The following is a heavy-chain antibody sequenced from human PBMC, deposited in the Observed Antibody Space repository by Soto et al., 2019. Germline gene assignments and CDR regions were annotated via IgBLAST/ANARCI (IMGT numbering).Heavy chain of an antibody. Sequence: EVQLVESGGGLVQPGGSLRLSCAASGFTFSSYWMHWVRQAPGKGLVWVSRINSDGSSTSYADSVKGRFTISRDNAKNTLYLQMNSLRAEDTAVYYCARVTGDYVWGSYRTFDYWGQGTLVTVSS. J-gene: IGHJ4*02. D-gene: IGHD3-16*02. CDR3: ARVTGDYVWGSYRTFDY. CDR1: GFTFSSYW. CDR2: INSDGSST. V-gene: IGHV3-74*01.